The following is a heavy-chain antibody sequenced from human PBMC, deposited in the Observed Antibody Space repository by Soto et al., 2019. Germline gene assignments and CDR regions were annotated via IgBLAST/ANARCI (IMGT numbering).Heavy chain of an antibody. D-gene: IGHD3-3*01. CDR2: ISYDGSNK. CDR1: GFTFSSYA. Sequence: GGSLRLSCAASGFTFSSYAMHWVRQAPGKGLEWVAVISYDGSNKYYADSVKGRFTISRDNSKNTRYLQMNSLRAEDTAVYYCARPTFWSGYVINPSGAFDIWGQGTMVTVSS. J-gene: IGHJ3*02. V-gene: IGHV3-30-3*01. CDR3: ARPTFWSGYVINPSGAFDI.